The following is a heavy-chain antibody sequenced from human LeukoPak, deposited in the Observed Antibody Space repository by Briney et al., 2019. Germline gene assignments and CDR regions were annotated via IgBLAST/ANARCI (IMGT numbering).Heavy chain of an antibody. CDR3: ARGYCSGGSCYSYYYYNYMDV. CDR2: INPSGGST. CDR1: GYTFTSYY. D-gene: IGHD2-15*01. Sequence: GASVKVSCKASGYTFTSYYMHWVRQAPGQGLEWMGIINPSGGSTSYAQKFQGRVTISVDTSKNQFSLKLSSVTAADTAVYYCARGYCSGGSCYSYYYYNYMDVWGKGTTVTVSS. J-gene: IGHJ6*03. V-gene: IGHV1-46*01.